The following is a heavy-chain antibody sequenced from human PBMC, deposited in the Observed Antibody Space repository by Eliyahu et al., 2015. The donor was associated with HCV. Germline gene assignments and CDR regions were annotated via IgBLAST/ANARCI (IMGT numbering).Heavy chain of an antibody. CDR1: GGSINSFXXY. D-gene: IGHD2-15*01. J-gene: IGHJ5*02. V-gene: IGHV4-39*01. CDR2: ICYSGST. CDR3: ARRQEVFCSGGSCWVQGRGSDH. Sequence: QLQLRESGPGLVKPSETLXLTCTVXGGSINSFXXYWGXIRQAPGXGLEWXGIICYSGSTNYNPSLRSRVTISVDTSNNQFSLNLKSVTAADTAVYYCARRQEVFCSGGSCWVQGRGSDHWGQGILVTVSS.